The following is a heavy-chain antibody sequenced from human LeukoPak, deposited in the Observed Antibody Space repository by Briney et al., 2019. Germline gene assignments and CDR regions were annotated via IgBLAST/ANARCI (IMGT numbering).Heavy chain of an antibody. Sequence: TGGSLRLSCAASGFTFSSYGMHWVRQAPGKGLEWVAFIRYDGSNKYYADSVKGRFTISRDNSKNTLYLQMNSLRAEDTAVYYCAKEKSITMVRGVIIDYWGQGTLVTVSS. CDR1: GFTFSSYG. V-gene: IGHV3-30*02. J-gene: IGHJ4*02. D-gene: IGHD3-10*01. CDR3: AKEKSITMVRGVIIDY. CDR2: IRYDGSNK.